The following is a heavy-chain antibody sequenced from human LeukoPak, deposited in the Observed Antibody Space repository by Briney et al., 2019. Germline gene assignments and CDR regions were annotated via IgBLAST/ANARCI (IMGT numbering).Heavy chain of an antibody. CDR3: ARGNSSGWYYFDY. CDR2: ISYDGSNK. V-gene: IGHV3-30-3*01. D-gene: IGHD6-19*01. J-gene: IGHJ4*02. CDR1: GFTFSDYY. Sequence: GGSLRLSCAASGFTFSDYYMSWIRQAPGKGLEWVAVISYDGSNKYYADSVKGRFTISRDNSKNTLYLQMNSLRAEDTAVYYCARGNSSGWYYFDYWGQGTLVTVSS.